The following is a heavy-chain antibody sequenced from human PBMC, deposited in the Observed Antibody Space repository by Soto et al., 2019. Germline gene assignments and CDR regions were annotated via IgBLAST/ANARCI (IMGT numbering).Heavy chain of an antibody. CDR1: GESFSGYY. V-gene: IGHV4-34*01. D-gene: IGHD3-3*01. J-gene: IGHJ6*02. Sequence: QVQLQQWGAGLLKPSETLSLTCAVYGESFSGYYWSWIRQPPGKGPEWIGEINQSGTTNYNPSPKSRVTISVDTSKNHFSLTLTSVPAADTAGYSCAHSGGYDFSGYGMDVGAKGPRSSSP. CDR2: INQSGTT. CDR3: AHSGGYDFSGYGMDV.